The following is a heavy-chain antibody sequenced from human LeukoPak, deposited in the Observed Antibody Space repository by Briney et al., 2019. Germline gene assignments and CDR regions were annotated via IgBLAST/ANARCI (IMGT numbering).Heavy chain of an antibody. Sequence: GGSLRLSCAASGFNVSSNYMSWVRQPPGKGLEWVSFIYTGDRTNYADSVKGRFTVSRDSSKNTLYLQMNSLRGEDTAVYYCARASGIDYTDMVDSWGQGTLVTVSA. V-gene: IGHV3-53*01. CDR1: GFNVSSNY. CDR2: IYTGDRT. CDR3: ARASGIDYTDMVDS. J-gene: IGHJ4*02. D-gene: IGHD1-26*01.